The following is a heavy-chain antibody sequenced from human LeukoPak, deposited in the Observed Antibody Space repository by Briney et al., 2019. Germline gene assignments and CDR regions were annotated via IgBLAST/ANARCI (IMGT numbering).Heavy chain of an antibody. D-gene: IGHD2-15*01. Sequence: SETLPLTCTVSGGSISSYYWSWIRQPPGKGLEWIGYIYYSGSTNYNPSLKSRVTISVDTSKNQFSLKLSSVTAADTAVYYCARNPRIYYFDYWGQGTLVTVPS. V-gene: IGHV4-59*08. J-gene: IGHJ4*02. CDR2: IYYSGST. CDR1: GGSISSYY. CDR3: ARNPRIYYFDY.